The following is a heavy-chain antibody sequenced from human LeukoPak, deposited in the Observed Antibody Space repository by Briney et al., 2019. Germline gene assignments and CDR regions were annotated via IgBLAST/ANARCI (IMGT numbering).Heavy chain of an antibody. CDR3: AREDELEPRLNY. V-gene: IGHV1-2*02. CDR2: INPNSGGT. D-gene: IGHD1-1*01. J-gene: IGHJ4*02. CDR1: GYTFTGYY. Sequence: ASVKVSCKASGYTFTGYYMHWVRPAPGQGLEWMGWINPNSGGTNYAQKFQGRVTMTRDTSISTAYMELSRLRSDDTAVYYCAREDELEPRLNYWGQGTLVTVSS.